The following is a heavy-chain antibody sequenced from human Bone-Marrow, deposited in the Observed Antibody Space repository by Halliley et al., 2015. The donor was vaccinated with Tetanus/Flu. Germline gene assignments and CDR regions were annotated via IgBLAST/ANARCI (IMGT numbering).Heavy chain of an antibody. D-gene: IGHD4-17*01. CDR3: ASPPSGDYAEYFQH. CDR1: GGSISSSTYF. J-gene: IGHJ1*01. CDR2: INYSGST. V-gene: IGHV4-39*01. Sequence: LGLSCTVSGGSISSSTYFWGWIRQPPGKGLEWIGNINYSGSTHYNPSLKSRVTISVDTSKNQFSLKLNSVTAADTAVYYCASPPSGDYAEYFQHWGQGTLVTVS.